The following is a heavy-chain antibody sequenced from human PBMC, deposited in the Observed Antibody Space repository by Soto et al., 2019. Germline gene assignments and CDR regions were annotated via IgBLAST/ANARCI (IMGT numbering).Heavy chain of an antibody. D-gene: IGHD7-27*01. CDR1: GFTFYTEP. J-gene: IGHJ5*01. CDR3: VRDVNWGFDS. Sequence: EVQLVESGGGLIHPGGSLKLSCVASGFTFYTEPMNWVRQAPGKGLEWVSNIRSGGSATSYADSVKGRFTISRDNGKNSLYLQMNSLRDEDTAVYFCVRDVNWGFDSWGQGTLVTVSS. CDR2: IRSGGSAT. V-gene: IGHV3-48*02.